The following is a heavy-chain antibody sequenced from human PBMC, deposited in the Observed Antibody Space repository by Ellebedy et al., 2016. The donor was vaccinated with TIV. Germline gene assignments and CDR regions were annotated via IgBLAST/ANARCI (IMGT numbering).Heavy chain of an antibody. CDR1: GFTFSRRC. CDR2: ITSNSQYI. D-gene: IGHD3-10*01. Sequence: GGSLRLSCAGSGFTFSRRCMHWVRQAPGKGLEWVSSITSNSQYIDYGDSVKGRFTISRDNAKNSLFLQMDSLRAEDTALYFCATGRGEGGHPSFFDFWGQGTLVTVSA. J-gene: IGHJ4*02. V-gene: IGHV3-21*01. CDR3: ATGRGEGGHPSFFDF.